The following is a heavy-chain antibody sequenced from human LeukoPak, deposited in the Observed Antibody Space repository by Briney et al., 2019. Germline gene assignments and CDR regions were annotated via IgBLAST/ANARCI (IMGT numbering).Heavy chain of an antibody. D-gene: IGHD3-9*01. Sequence: PSETLSLTCAVSGGSISSSNRWSWVRQPPGKGLEWIGEIYHSGGTNYNPSLKSRVTISVDTSKNQFSLKLSSVTAADTAVYYCAREGGGDILTGPTTAFDIWGQGTMVTVSS. CDR1: GGSISSSNR. CDR2: IYHSGGT. V-gene: IGHV4-4*02. J-gene: IGHJ3*02. CDR3: AREGGGDILTGPTTAFDI.